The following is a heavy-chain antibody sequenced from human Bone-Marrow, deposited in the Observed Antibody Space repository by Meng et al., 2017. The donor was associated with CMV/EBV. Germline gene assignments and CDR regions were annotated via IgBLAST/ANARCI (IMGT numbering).Heavy chain of an antibody. CDR2: IKQDGSEK. V-gene: IGHV3-7*01. CDR1: GFTFSSYW. CDR3: ARDPYLTFYYYGMDV. D-gene: IGHD2/OR15-2a*01. J-gene: IGHJ6*02. Sequence: GESLKISCAASGFTFSSYWMSWVRQAPGKGLEWVANIKQDGSEKYYVDSVKGRFTISRDNAKNSLYLQMNSLRAEDTAVYYCARDPYLTFYYYGMDVWGQGPTVTVSS.